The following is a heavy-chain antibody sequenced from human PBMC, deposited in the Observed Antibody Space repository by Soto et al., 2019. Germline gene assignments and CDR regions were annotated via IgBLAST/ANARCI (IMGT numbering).Heavy chain of an antibody. CDR1: GGTFRSYS. CDR2: IIPIFDIT. D-gene: IGHD3-22*01. J-gene: IGHJ4*02. CDR3: AMPGFYYDSSGYFDY. Sequence: SLKVSCKASGGTFRSYSISWVRQAPGQGLEWMGGIIPIFDITNYAQKFQGRVTITADESTSTAHMELSSLGSDDTAIYYCAMPGFYYDSSGYFDYWGRGTLVTVSS. V-gene: IGHV1-69*13.